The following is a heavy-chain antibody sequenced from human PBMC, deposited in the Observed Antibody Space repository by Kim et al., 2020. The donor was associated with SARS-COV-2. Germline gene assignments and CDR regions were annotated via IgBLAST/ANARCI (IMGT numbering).Heavy chain of an antibody. V-gene: IGHV4-39*07. CDR3: ARNNMITFGGVPIPRGNWFDP. J-gene: IGHJ5*02. CDR1: GGSISSSSYY. CDR2: IYYSGST. D-gene: IGHD3-16*01. Sequence: SETLSLTCTVSGGSISSSSYYWGWIRQPPGKGLEWIGSIYYSGSTYYNPSLKSRVTISVDTSKNQFSLKLSSVTAADTAVYYCARNNMITFGGVPIPRGNWFDPWGQGTLVTVSS.